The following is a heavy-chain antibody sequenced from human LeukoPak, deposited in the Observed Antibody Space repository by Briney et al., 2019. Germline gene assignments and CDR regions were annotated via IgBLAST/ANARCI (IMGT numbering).Heavy chain of an antibody. CDR3: ARGLYGPPLDY. D-gene: IGHD3-10*01. J-gene: IGHJ4*02. CDR2: INHSGST. CDR1: GGSFSGYY. Sequence: SETLSLTCAVYGGSFSGYYWSWIRQPPGKGLEWIGEINHSGSTNYNPSLKSRVTISVDTSKNQFSLKLSSVNAADTAVYYCARGLYGPPLDYWGQGTLVTVSS. V-gene: IGHV4-34*01.